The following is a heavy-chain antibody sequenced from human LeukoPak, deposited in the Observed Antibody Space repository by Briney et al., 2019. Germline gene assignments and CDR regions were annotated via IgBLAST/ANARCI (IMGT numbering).Heavy chain of an antibody. D-gene: IGHD3-9*01. Sequence: GASVKVSCKASGYTFTGYYMHWVRQAPGQGLEWMGWINPNSGGTNYAQKFQGRVTMTRDTSISTAYMELSRLRSDDTAVYYCARASTYYDILTSYSLYFDYWGQGTLVTVSS. CDR1: GYTFTGYY. J-gene: IGHJ4*02. CDR2: INPNSGGT. CDR3: ARASTYYDILTSYSLYFDY. V-gene: IGHV1-2*02.